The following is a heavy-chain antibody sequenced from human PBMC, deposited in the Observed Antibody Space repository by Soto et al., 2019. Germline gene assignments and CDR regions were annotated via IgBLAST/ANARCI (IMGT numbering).Heavy chain of an antibody. CDR1: GGSISSSSYY. CDR3: ARDFFDSSDYTTNWFDP. Sequence: SETLSLTCTVSGGSISSSSYYWAWIRQPPGEGLEWIGSIYHTGNAYYNPSLKSRVTISVDTSKNQFSLKLTSVTAADAALYYCARDFFDSSDYTTNWFDPWGQGTLVTVSS. D-gene: IGHD3-22*01. J-gene: IGHJ5*02. V-gene: IGHV4-39*01. CDR2: IYHTGNA.